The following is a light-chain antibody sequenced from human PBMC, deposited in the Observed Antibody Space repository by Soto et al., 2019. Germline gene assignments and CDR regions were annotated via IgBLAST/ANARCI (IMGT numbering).Light chain of an antibody. V-gene: IGKV1-8*01. CDR2: AAS. J-gene: IGKJ1*01. CDR1: QGISSY. CDR3: QKYYSYPRT. Sequence: AIRMTQSPSSFSASTGDRVTITCRASQGISSYLAWYQQKPGKAPKLLIYAASTLQSGVPSRFSGSGSGTDFTLIISCLQSEDFATYYCQKYYSYPRTFGQGTKVEIK.